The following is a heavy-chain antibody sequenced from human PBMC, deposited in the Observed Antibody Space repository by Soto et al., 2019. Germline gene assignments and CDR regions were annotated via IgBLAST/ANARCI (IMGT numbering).Heavy chain of an antibody. Sequence: GESLKISCKGSGFTFTSYWIAWVRQMPGKGLEWMGIIYPGDSDSSYSPSFQGQVTISADRSINTAYLHWSSLKASDTAIYYCAKHEGYCSTTTCSNFDYWGQGTLVT. CDR2: IYPGDSDS. J-gene: IGHJ4*02. D-gene: IGHD2-2*01. CDR3: AKHEGYCSTTTCSNFDY. CDR1: GFTFTSYW. V-gene: IGHV5-51*01.